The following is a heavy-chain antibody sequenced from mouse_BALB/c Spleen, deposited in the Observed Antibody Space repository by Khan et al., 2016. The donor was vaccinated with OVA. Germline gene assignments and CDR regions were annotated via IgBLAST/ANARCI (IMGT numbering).Heavy chain of an antibody. CDR2: IYPNNDGP. CDR3: ARVGYYGKGFAY. CDR1: GYTFTSYV. J-gene: IGHJ3*01. Sequence: VQLKESGPELVKPGASVKMSCKASGYTFTSYVMHWVKQKPGQGLEWIGYIYPNNDGPEYNEKFKGKATLTSYKSSSTAYMELSSLTSEYTWGYYCARVGYYGKGFAYWGQGTLVTVSA. V-gene: IGHV1S136*01. D-gene: IGHD2-1*01.